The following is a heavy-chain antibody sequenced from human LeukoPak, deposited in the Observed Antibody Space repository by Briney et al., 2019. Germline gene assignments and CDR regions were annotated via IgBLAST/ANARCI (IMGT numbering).Heavy chain of an antibody. CDR2: ISSSSSYI. Sequence: GGSQRLSCAASGFTFSSYSMNWVRQAPGKGLEWVSSISSSSSYIYYADSVKGRFTISRDNAKNSLYLQMNSLRAEDTAVYYCARGSIAARPIDYWGQGTLVTVSS. CDR1: GFTFSSYS. CDR3: ARGSIAARPIDY. D-gene: IGHD6-6*01. J-gene: IGHJ4*02. V-gene: IGHV3-21*01.